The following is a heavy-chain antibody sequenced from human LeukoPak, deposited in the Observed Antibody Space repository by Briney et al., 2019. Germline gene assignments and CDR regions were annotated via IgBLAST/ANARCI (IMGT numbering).Heavy chain of an antibody. Sequence: SETLSLTCTVSGGSISSYYWSWIRQPPGKGLEWIGYIYYSGSTNYNPSLKSRVTISVDTSKNQFSLKLSYVTAADRAVYYCARTVGTYAVDAFDIWGQGTMVTVSS. D-gene: IGHD1-26*01. CDR2: IYYSGST. CDR1: GGSISSYY. V-gene: IGHV4-59*01. CDR3: ARTVGTYAVDAFDI. J-gene: IGHJ3*02.